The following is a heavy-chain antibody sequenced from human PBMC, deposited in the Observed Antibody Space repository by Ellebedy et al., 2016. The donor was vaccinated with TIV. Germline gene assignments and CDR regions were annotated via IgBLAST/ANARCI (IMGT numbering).Heavy chain of an antibody. Sequence: GESLKISCAASGFTFSSYAMSWVRRAPGRGLEWVSGVTGSGSSTYYADSVKGRFTISRDNSKNTLYLQMSSQRAEDTAIYYCARSSGDNSGYFDFWGQGTLVTVSS. D-gene: IGHD3-22*01. CDR2: VTGSGSST. CDR1: GFTFSSYA. J-gene: IGHJ4*02. CDR3: ARSSGDNSGYFDF. V-gene: IGHV3-23*01.